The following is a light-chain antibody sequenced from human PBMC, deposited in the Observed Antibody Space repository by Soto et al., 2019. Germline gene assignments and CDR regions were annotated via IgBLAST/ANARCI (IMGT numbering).Light chain of an antibody. Sequence: QSALTQPASVSGSPGQSITISYTGTTYDVGGYNYVSWYQQHPGKAPKLMIYEVSNRPSGVSNRFSGSKSGNTASLTISGLQAEDEADYYCSSYTSSSTDVLFGGGTKLTVL. CDR2: EVS. CDR1: TYDVGGYNY. J-gene: IGLJ2*01. CDR3: SSYTSSSTDVL. V-gene: IGLV2-14*01.